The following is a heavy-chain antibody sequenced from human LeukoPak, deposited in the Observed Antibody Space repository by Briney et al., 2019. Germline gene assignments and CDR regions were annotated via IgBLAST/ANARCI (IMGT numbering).Heavy chain of an antibody. V-gene: IGHV1-2*02. CDR1: GYTFTGYY. D-gene: IGHD4-23*01. Sequence: ASVKVSCKASGYTFTGYYMHWVRQAPGQGLEWMGWINPNSGGTNYAQKLQGRVTMTRDTSISTAYMELSRLRSDDTAVYYWARTYGDNSFNYWGQGTLVTVSS. CDR2: INPNSGGT. CDR3: ARTYGDNSFNY. J-gene: IGHJ4*02.